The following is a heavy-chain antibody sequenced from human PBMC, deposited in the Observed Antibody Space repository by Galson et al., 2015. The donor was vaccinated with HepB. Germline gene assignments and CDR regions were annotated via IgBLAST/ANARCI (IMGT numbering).Heavy chain of an antibody. CDR2: ISYDGSNK. CDR3: AKEKWYCGGDCYTPLDC. Sequence: SLRLSCAASGFTFSSYGMHWVRQAPGKGLEWVAVISYDGSNKYYADSVKGRFTISRDNSKNTLYLQMNSLRAEDTAVYYCAKEKWYCGGDCYTPLDCWGQGTLVTVSS. J-gene: IGHJ4*02. V-gene: IGHV3-30*18. CDR1: GFTFSSYG. D-gene: IGHD2-21*02.